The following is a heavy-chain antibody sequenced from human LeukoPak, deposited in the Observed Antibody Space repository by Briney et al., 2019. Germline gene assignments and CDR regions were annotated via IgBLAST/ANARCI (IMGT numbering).Heavy chain of an antibody. V-gene: IGHV3-74*01. Sequence: GGSLRLSCAASGFTFSSYWMHWVRQAPGKGLEWVSRINADGSTTDNTNYAGSVKGRFTISRDNAKNTLYLQMSSLRVEDTAIYFCAREEHRLAEAGTSAFDLGGQGTLVTVSP. CDR1: GFTFSSYW. CDR2: INADGSTTDNT. J-gene: IGHJ3*01. D-gene: IGHD6-13*01. CDR3: AREEHRLAEAGTSAFDL.